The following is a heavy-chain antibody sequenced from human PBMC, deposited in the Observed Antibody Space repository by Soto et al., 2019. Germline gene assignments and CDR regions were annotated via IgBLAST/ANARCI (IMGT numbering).Heavy chain of an antibody. CDR2: ISAYNGNT. CDR1: GYTFTSYG. CDR3: ARESSSSCHDY. Sequence: QGQLVQCGAEVKKRGASVTVSCKASGYTFTSYGISWVQQAHGQGLEWMGWISAYNGNTNYAQKLQGRVTMTTDTSTSTAYMELRSLRSDDTALYYCARESSSSCHDYWGQGTLVTVSS. D-gene: IGHD6-13*01. J-gene: IGHJ4*02. V-gene: IGHV1-18*01.